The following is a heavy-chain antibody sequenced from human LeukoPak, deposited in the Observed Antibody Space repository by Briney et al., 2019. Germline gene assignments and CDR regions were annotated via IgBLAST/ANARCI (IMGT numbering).Heavy chain of an antibody. CDR3: ARGRHYDSSGYYYGIDY. CDR2: ISYDGNYK. D-gene: IGHD3-22*01. J-gene: IGHJ4*02. Sequence: PGGSLRLSCAASGFPFRSYAMHWVRQAPGKGLEWVAVISYDGNYKYYADSVKGRFAISRDNSKNTLYLQMNSLRADDTAVYYCARGRHYDSSGYYYGIDYWGQGTLVTVSS. V-gene: IGHV3-30*09. CDR1: GFPFRSYA.